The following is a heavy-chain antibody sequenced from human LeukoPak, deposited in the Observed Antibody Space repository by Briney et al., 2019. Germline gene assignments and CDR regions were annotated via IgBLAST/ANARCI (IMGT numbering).Heavy chain of an antibody. CDR1: GGTLNTFV. CDR3: ARDRRYCSGGSCHSYGMDV. V-gene: IGHV1-18*01. J-gene: IGHJ6*02. Sequence: ASVKVSCKASGGTLNTFVISWVRQAPGQGLEWMGWISAYNGNTNYAQKLQGRVTMTTDTSTSTAYMELRSLRSDDTAVYYCARDRRYCSGGSCHSYGMDVWGQGTTVTVSS. CDR2: ISAYNGNT. D-gene: IGHD2-15*01.